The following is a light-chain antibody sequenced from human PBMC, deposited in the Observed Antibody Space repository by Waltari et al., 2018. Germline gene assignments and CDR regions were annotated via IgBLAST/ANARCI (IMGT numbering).Light chain of an antibody. V-gene: IGKV3-20*01. CDR2: GVS. CDR1: QSVSSSY. CDR3: QQYGSSLIT. J-gene: IGKJ5*01. Sequence: IVLTQSPGPLSLSPGERATLHCRASQSVSSSYLAWYQQKPGQAPRLLIYGVSSRATGIPDRFSGSGSGTDFTLTISRLEPEDFAVYYCQQYGSSLITFGQGTRLEIK.